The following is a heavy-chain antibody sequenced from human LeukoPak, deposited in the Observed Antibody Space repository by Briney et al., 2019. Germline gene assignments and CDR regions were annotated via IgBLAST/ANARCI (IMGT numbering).Heavy chain of an antibody. V-gene: IGHV1-2*02. D-gene: IGHD2-2*02. Sequence: GASVKVSCKASGYTFTGYYMHWVRQAPGQGLEWMGWINPNSGGTNYAQKFQGRVTMTRDTSISTAYMELSRLRSDDTAVYYCARALGIAAIRGSWFDAWGQGTLVTVSS. CDR1: GYTFTGYY. J-gene: IGHJ5*02. CDR2: INPNSGGT. CDR3: ARALGIAAIRGSWFDA.